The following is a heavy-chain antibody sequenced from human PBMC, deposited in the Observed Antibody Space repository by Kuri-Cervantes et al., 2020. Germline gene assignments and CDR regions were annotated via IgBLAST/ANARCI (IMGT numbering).Heavy chain of an antibody. CDR1: GFTFSSYA. CDR2: ISGSGGST. Sequence: GGSLRLSCAASGFTFSSYAMSWVRQAPGKGLEWVSAISGSGGSTYYADSVKGRFTISRDNSKNTLYLQMNSLRAEDTAVYYCAREKTKWASTIVYYSDYWGQGTLVTVSS. V-gene: IGHV3-23*01. D-gene: IGHD5/OR15-5a*01. CDR3: AREKTKWASTIVYYSDY. J-gene: IGHJ4*02.